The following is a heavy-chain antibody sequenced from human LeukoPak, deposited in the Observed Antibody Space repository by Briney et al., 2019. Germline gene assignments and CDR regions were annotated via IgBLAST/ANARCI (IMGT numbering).Heavy chain of an antibody. CDR3: ARGAGTIFGEYYYYMDV. Sequence: AGSLRLTCAASGVTFSDYAMTWIRQAPGKGLEWVSSINCSGSYIYYADSVKGRFTISRDNAKNSLYLQMNSLRADDTAVYHCARGAGTIFGEYYYYMDVWGKGTAVTVSS. J-gene: IGHJ6*03. D-gene: IGHD3-3*01. CDR1: GVTFSDYA. V-gene: IGHV3-21*01. CDR2: INCSGSYI.